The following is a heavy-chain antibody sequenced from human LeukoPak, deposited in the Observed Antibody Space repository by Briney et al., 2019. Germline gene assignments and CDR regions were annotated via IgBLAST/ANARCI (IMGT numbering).Heavy chain of an antibody. CDR2: INAGNGNT. D-gene: IGHD6-13*01. CDR3: ARATRIAAPLDY. CDR1: GYTFTSYA. J-gene: IGHJ4*02. Sequence: ASVKVSCKASGYTFTSYAMHWVRQAPGQRLEWMGWINAGNGNTKYSQKFQGRVTITRDTSASTAYMELSSLRSEDTAVYYCARATRIAAPLDYWGQGTLVTVSS. V-gene: IGHV1-3*01.